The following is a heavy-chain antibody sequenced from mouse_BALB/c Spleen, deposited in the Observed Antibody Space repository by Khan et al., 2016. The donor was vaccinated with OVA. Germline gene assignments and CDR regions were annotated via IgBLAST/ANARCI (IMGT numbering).Heavy chain of an antibody. J-gene: IGHJ2*01. CDR1: GYTFSTYW. CDR3: TRDRIDY. V-gene: IGHV1-7*01. CDR2: INPTSGYT. Sequence: QVQLKESGAALAKPGASVKMSCKASGYTFSTYWMHWVKQRPGQGLEWIGYINPTSGYTDYNEKFKDKATLSADKSSSTAYMQLSRLTSEDSAAYYCTRDRIDYWGQGTTLTVSS.